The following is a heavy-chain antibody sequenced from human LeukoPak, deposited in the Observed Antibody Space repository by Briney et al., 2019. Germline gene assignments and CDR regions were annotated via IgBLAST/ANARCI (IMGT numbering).Heavy chain of an antibody. CDR2: INPNSGGT. J-gene: IGHJ4*02. V-gene: IGHV1-2*02. CDR3: ASFFQMATFWQFDY. CDR1: GYTFTGYH. Sequence: GASVKVSCKASGYTFTGYHMHWVRQAPGQGLEWMGWINPNSGGTNYAQKFQGRVTMTRDTSISTAYMELSRLRSDDTAVYYCASFFQMATFWQFDYWGQGTLVTVSS. D-gene: IGHD5-24*01.